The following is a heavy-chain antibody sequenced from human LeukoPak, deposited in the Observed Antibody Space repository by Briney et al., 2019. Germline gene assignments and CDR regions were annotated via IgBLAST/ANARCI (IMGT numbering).Heavy chain of an antibody. D-gene: IGHD2-21*02. V-gene: IGHV3-30-3*01. CDR2: ISYDGSNK. J-gene: IGHJ3*02. CDR3: ARAQSYCGGDCYARYAFDI. CDR1: GFTFSSYA. Sequence: GGSLRLSCAASGFTFSSYAMHWVRQAPGKGLEWVAVISYDGSNKYYADSVKGRFTISRDNSKNTLYLQMNSLRAEDTAVYYCARAQSYCGGDCYARYAFDIWGQGTMVTVSS.